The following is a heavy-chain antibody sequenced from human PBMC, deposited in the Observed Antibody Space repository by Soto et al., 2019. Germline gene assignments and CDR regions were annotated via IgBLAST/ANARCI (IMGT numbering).Heavy chain of an antibody. J-gene: IGHJ4*02. Sequence: QVQLVQSRAEVKKPGASVKVSCKASSYTFASYAISWIRQAPGQGHEWMGWISAYNGNTNYAQKLQGRVTMTTDTSTSTAYMELRILRSDDTAVYYCARDPPPPDYWGQGTLVTVSS. V-gene: IGHV1-18*01. CDR3: ARDPPPPDY. CDR1: SYTFASYA. CDR2: ISAYNGNT.